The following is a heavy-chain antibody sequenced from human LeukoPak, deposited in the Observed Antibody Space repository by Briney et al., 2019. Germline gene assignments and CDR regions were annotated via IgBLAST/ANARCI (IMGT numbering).Heavy chain of an antibody. D-gene: IGHD3-22*01. J-gene: IGHJ4*02. Sequence: SVKVSCKASGGTFSSYAISWVRQAPGQGLEWMGGIIPIFGTANYAQKFQGRVTITADESTSTAYMELSSLRSEDTAVYYCARAPPYYYDSSGYDYWGQGTLVTVSS. CDR1: GGTFSSYA. CDR3: ARAPPYYYDSSGYDY. V-gene: IGHV1-69*01. CDR2: IIPIFGTA.